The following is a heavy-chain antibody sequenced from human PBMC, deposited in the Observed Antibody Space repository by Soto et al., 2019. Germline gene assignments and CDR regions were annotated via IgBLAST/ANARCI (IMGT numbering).Heavy chain of an antibody. CDR2: VSPYSGNT. J-gene: IGHJ4*02. CDR1: GDTLTSYG. CDR3: AAGTFLGPWQY. Sequence: QLQLVQSGVEVKKPGSSLKVSCQASGDTLTSYGISWVRQAPGQGLEWMGWVSPYSGNTNYSPKVQGRVTLTTDTTTSTADMELRSLTSADTAGYYCAAGTFLGPWQYWGQGTLVTVSS. V-gene: IGHV1-18*01. D-gene: IGHD3-10*01.